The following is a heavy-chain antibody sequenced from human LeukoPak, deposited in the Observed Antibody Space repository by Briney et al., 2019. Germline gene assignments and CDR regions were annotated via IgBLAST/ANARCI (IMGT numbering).Heavy chain of an antibody. V-gene: IGHV3-23*01. CDR2: IGGSGGRT. CDR1: GFTFSSYG. D-gene: IGHD6-13*01. J-gene: IGHJ5*02. CDR3: AKAPAGPEYSSTWKFGYNWFDP. Sequence: SGGSLGLSCAASGFTFSSYGMSWVRQAPGKGLEWVSAIGGSGGRTYYADSVKGRFTISRDNSKNTSYLQMNSLRVEDTAIYYCAKAPAGPEYSSTWKFGYNWFDPWGQGTLVTVSS.